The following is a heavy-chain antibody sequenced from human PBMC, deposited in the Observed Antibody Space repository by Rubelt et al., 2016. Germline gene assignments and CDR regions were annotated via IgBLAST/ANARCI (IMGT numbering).Heavy chain of an antibody. D-gene: IGHD6-25*01. J-gene: IGHJ4*02. CDR2: ISHDGNYY. CDR1: GFTFRTYA. Sequence: QVQLVESGGGVVQPGRSLRLSCAASGFTFRTYAMHWVRQAPGKGLEWVAVISHDGNYYQHADSVKGRFTISRDNSKNTLHLQMNSLRPEDTAMYYCASCEAAPGNVDYWGQGTLVAVSS. CDR3: ASCEAAPGNVDY. V-gene: IGHV3-30*04.